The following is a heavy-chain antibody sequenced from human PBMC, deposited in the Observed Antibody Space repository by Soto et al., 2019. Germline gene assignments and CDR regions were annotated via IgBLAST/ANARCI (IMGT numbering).Heavy chain of an antibody. Sequence: ASVKVSCKASVHTFTDCNIHWVRQAPGQGLEWMGIINPSGGGTSYAQKFQGRVTMTRDTSTSTVYMELSSLRSEDTAVYYCARPYSNSWSTYFDYWGQGTLVTVSS. CDR2: INPSGGGT. J-gene: IGHJ4*02. D-gene: IGHD6-13*01. CDR1: VHTFTDCN. V-gene: IGHV1-46*01. CDR3: ARPYSNSWSTYFDY.